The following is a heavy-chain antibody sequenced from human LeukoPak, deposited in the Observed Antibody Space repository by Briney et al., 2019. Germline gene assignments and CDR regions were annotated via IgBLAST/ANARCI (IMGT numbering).Heavy chain of an antibody. CDR2: IYYSGST. CDR1: GGSISSNSYY. V-gene: IGHV4-39*01. D-gene: IGHD1-1*01. Sequence: PSETLSLTCTVSGGSISSNSYYWGWIRQSPGKGLEWIGTIYYSGSTYYNPSLKSRVTISVDTSKNQFSLKLSSVTAADTAVYYCARRRYIRGPDVVNPFDYWGQGILVTVSS. CDR3: ARRRYIRGPDVVNPFDY. J-gene: IGHJ4*02.